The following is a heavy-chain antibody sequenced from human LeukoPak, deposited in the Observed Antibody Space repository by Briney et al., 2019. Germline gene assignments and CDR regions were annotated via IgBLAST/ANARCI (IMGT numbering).Heavy chain of an antibody. J-gene: IGHJ3*02. D-gene: IGHD6-19*01. Sequence: SGTLSLTCAVSGGSISSSNWWSWVRQPPGKGLEWIGEIYHSGSTNYNPSLKSRVTISVDKSKNQFSVKLSSVTAADTAVYYCASHSSGWAGASDIWGQGTMVTVSS. CDR3: ASHSSGWAGASDI. CDR1: GGSISSSNW. CDR2: IYHSGST. V-gene: IGHV4-4*02.